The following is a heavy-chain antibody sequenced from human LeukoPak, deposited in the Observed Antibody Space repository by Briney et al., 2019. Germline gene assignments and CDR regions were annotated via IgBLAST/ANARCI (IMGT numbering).Heavy chain of an antibody. V-gene: IGHV1-18*01. CDR1: GYTFTSYG. D-gene: IGHD3-10*01. CDR3: ARGRGYYGSYYFDY. Sequence: EASVKVSCKASGYTFTSYGISWVRQAPGQGLEWMGWISAYNGNTNYAQKLQGRVTMTRNTSISTAYMELSSLRSEDTAVYYCARGRGYYGSYYFDYWGQGALVTVSS. CDR2: ISAYNGNT. J-gene: IGHJ4*02.